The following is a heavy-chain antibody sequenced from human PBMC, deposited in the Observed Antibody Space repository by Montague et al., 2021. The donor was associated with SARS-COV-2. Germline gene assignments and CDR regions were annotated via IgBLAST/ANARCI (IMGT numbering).Heavy chain of an antibody. J-gene: IGHJ4*02. Sequence: TLSLTCTVSGGSISSGGYYWSWICQHPGKGLEWIGYIYYSGSTYYNPSLKGRVTISVDTSKNQFSLKLSSVTAADTAVYYCARLTAGYCSGGSCYWGTGFDYWGQGTLVTVSS. D-gene: IGHD2-15*01. CDR2: IYYSGST. CDR1: GGSISSGGYY. V-gene: IGHV4-31*03. CDR3: ARLTAGYCSGGSCYWGTGFDY.